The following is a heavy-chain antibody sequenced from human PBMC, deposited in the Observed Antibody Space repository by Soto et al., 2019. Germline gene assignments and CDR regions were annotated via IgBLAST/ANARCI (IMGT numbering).Heavy chain of an antibody. J-gene: IGHJ6*02. V-gene: IGHV4-30-4*01. Sequence: SSGTLSLTRTFSGGSISSGDYYWGWVRQPPGKSLEWIGYIYYSGSTYYNPSLKSRVTISVDTSKNQFSLKLSSVTAADTAVYYCARVPPATLDYYYYYGMDVWGQGTTVTVSS. CDR3: ARVPPATLDYYYYYGMDV. CDR2: IYYSGST. D-gene: IGHD5-12*01. CDR1: GGSISSGDYY.